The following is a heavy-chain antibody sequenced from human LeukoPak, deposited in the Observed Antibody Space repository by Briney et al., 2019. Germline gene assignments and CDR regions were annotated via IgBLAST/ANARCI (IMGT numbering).Heavy chain of an antibody. CDR2: IIPIFGTA. CDR3: ARRGRGYYSHLADY. Sequence: SVKVSCKASGGTFSSYAISWVRQAPGQGLEWMGGIIPIFGTANYAQKFQGRVTMTRDMSTSTVYMELSSLRSEDTAVYYCARRGRGYYSHLADYWGQGTLVTVSS. J-gene: IGHJ4*02. CDR1: GGTFSSYA. D-gene: IGHD3-3*01. V-gene: IGHV1-69*05.